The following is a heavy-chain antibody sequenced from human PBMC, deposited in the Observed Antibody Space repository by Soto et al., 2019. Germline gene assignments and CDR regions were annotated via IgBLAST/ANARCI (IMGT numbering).Heavy chain of an antibody. CDR1: GFTFSSYG. CDR2: ISYDGSNK. J-gene: IGHJ4*02. D-gene: IGHD4-17*01. V-gene: IGHV3-30*18. Sequence: QVQLVESGGGVVQPGRSLRLSCAASGFTFSSYGMHWVRQAPGKGLEWVAVISYDGSNKYYADSVKGRFTISRDNSKNTLYLQMNSLRAEDTAVYYCAKDGAPGRGETTVTMHWGQGTLVTVSS. CDR3: AKDGAPGRGETTVTMH.